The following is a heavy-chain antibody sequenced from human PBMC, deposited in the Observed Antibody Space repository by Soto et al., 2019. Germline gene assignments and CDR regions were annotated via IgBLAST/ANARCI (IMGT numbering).Heavy chain of an antibody. CDR1: GFTFSSYA. J-gene: IGHJ4*02. D-gene: IGHD1-26*01. CDR2: ISGRGGST. Sequence: EVQLLESGGGLVQPGGSLRLSCAASGFTFSSYAMRWVRQAPVKGLEWVPAISGRGGSTYYADSGKARFTISRDNSKNPLYLQMNSLRAEDTAVYYCARRGSGSYYDYWGQGTLVTVSS. V-gene: IGHV3-23*01. CDR3: ARRGSGSYYDY.